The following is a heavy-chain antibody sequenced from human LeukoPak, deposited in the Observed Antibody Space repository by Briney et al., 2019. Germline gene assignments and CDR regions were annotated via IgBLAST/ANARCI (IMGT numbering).Heavy chain of an antibody. Sequence: SETLSLTCTVSGGSISSYYWSWIRQPPGKGLEWIGYIYYSGSTNYNPSLKSRVTISVDTSKNQFSLKLSPVTAADTAVYYCARDSKPLAGTTVDYGMDVWGQGTTVTVSS. CDR1: GGSISSYY. D-gene: IGHD1-7*01. V-gene: IGHV4-59*12. J-gene: IGHJ6*02. CDR2: IYYSGST. CDR3: ARDSKPLAGTTVDYGMDV.